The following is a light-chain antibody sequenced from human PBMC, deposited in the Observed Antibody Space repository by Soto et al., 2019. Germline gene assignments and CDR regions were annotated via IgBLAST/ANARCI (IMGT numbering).Light chain of an antibody. J-gene: IGLJ1*01. CDR3: QSYDSSLSGFYV. CDR2: GNS. CDR1: SSNIGAGYD. V-gene: IGLV1-40*01. Sequence: QAVVTQPPSVSGAPGQRVTISCTGSSSNIGAGYDVHWYQQLPGTAPKLLIYGNSNRPSGVPDRFSGSKSGTSASLPITGLQAEDEADYYCQSYDSSLSGFYVFGTGTKLTVL.